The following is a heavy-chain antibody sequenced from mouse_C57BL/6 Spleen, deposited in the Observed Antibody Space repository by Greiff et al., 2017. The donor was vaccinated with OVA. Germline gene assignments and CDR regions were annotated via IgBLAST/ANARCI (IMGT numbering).Heavy chain of an antibody. D-gene: IGHD2-4*01. V-gene: IGHV1-69*01. CDR3: AREDYDGY. Sequence: QVQLQQPGAELVMPGASVKLSCKASGYTFTSYWMHWVKQRPGQGLEWIGEIDPSDSSTNYTQKFKGKSTLTVDKSSSTAYMQLSSLTSEDSAVYYCAREDYDGYWGQGTTLTVSS. CDR1: GYTFTSYW. CDR2: IDPSDSST. J-gene: IGHJ2*01.